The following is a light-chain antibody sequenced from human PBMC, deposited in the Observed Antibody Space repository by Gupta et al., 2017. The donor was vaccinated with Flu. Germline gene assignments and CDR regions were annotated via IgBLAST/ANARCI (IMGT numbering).Light chain of an antibody. CDR1: EDITNF. V-gene: IGKV1-33*01. CDR2: DTS. J-gene: IGKJ3*01. CDR3: QHLH. Sequence: LSAYVGDRVIITCQASEDITNFLNWYQQNPGKAPKLLIYDTSILETGGPSRFTGSGSGTSFALTISSLQAEDFATYYCQHLHFGPGTTVDF.